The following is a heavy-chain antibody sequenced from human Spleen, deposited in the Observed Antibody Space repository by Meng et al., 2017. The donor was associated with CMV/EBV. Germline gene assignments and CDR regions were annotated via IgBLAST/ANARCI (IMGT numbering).Heavy chain of an antibody. V-gene: IGHV4-59*01. CDR2: IYYSGSI. D-gene: IGHD6-19*01. Sequence: QWQLLESGSGLVKRSESLSLSCTVSGGSIGSDCGSWFWKPLGKGLEWIGYIYYSGSINYNPSLKSRVTISVDTSKNQFSPKLSSVTAADTAVYYCARHSSGWYPYYFDYWGQGTLVTVSS. CDR3: ARHSSGWYPYYFDY. CDR1: GGSIGSDC. J-gene: IGHJ4*02.